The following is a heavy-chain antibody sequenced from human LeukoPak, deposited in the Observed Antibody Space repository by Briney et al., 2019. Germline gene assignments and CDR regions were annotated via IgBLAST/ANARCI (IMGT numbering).Heavy chain of an antibody. CDR2: INHSGST. CDR3: ARGGAVAARPGDYFDY. D-gene: IGHD6-6*01. J-gene: IGHJ4*02. Sequence: SETLSLTCAVYGVSFSGYYWSWVRQPPGKGLEWIGEINHSGSTNYNPSLKSRVTISVDTSKNQFSLKLSSVTAADTAVYYCARGGAVAARPGDYFDYWGQGTLVTVSS. V-gene: IGHV4-34*01. CDR1: GVSFSGYY.